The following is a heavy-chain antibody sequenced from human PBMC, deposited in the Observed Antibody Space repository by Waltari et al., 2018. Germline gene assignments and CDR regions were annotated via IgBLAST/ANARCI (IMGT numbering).Heavy chain of an antibody. V-gene: IGHV4-39*07. CDR2: IYYSGST. D-gene: IGHD3-22*01. CDR3: ALTYYYDSSGYRVDY. J-gene: IGHJ4*02. CDR1: GGSISSSSYY. Sequence: QLQLQESGPGLVKPSETLSLTCTVSGGSISSSSYYWGWNRQHPGKGLELIGSIYYSGSTYYNPSLKSRVTISVDTSKNQFSLKLSSVTAADTAVYYCALTYYYDSSGYRVDYWGQGTLVTVSS.